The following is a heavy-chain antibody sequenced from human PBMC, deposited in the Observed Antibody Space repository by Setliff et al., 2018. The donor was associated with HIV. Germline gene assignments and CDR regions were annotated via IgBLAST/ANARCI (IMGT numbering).Heavy chain of an antibody. CDR2: IKTESDGGAI. CDR3: ATIARNTDWFSGTFYYYMDV. CDR1: GFTFNKAW. D-gene: IGHD3-9*01. Sequence: GESLKISCAASGFTFNKAWMNWVRQAPGEGLEWVGRIKTESDGGAIDYAAPVKGRFTISRGDSKNTLYLQMNSLNIEDTAVYFCATIARNTDWFSGTFYYYMDVWGKGTTVTVSS. V-gene: IGHV3-15*01. J-gene: IGHJ6*03.